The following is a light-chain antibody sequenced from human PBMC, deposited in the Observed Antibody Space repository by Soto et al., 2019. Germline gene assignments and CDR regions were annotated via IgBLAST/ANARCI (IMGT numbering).Light chain of an antibody. J-gene: IGKJ4*01. Sequence: DIQMTQSPSSVSASVEDTVTITCRASQAVSTWLAWYQQKPGGAPKLLIYAASTLQSGVPSRFSGSGSGTDFTLTIRSLQPEDFATYYCQQGASFPRTFGGGTKVDIK. CDR2: AAS. CDR3: QQGASFPRT. V-gene: IGKV1-12*01. CDR1: QAVSTW.